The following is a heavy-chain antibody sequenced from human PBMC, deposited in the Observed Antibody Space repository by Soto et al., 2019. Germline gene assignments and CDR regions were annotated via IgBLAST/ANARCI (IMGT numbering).Heavy chain of an antibody. D-gene: IGHD2-2*01. Sequence: QVQLVQSGAEVKKPGSSVKVSCKASGGTFSSYTISWVRQAPGQGLEWMGRIIPILGIANYAQKFQGRVTITADKSTSTAYRELSSLRSEDTAVYYCAVVVPAAMAYYYYGMDVWGQGTTVTVSS. CDR2: IIPILGIA. CDR1: GGTFSSYT. J-gene: IGHJ6*02. V-gene: IGHV1-69*02. CDR3: AVVVPAAMAYYYYGMDV.